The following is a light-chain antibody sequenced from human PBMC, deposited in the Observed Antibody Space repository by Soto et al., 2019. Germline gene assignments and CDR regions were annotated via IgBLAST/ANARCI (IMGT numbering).Light chain of an antibody. CDR1: QSVSSSY. Sequence: EIGLTKTQRTLSLSPGERATLSCRASQSVSSSYLASYQQKPGQAPRLLIYGASSRATGIPDRFSGSGSGTDFTLTIIRLEPEDVAVYYCQLYGFLLLTFCQVAKVDI. V-gene: IGKV3-20*01. CDR3: QLYGFLLLT. CDR2: GAS. J-gene: IGKJ1*01.